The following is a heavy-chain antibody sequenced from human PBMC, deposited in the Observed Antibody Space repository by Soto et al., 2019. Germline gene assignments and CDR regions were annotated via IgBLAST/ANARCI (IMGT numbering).Heavy chain of an antibody. J-gene: IGHJ6*02. CDR3: ARDYFDVWVGPRPHHFSNYYGMDV. CDR2: ISANNGNT. D-gene: IGHD3-3*01. CDR1: GFTFKSFG. V-gene: IGHV1-18*01. Sequence: QVQLVQSGGEVKKPGASVKVSCETSGFTFKSFGFTWVRQAPGQGLEWMGWISANNGNTVYEQKFQGRVTMTTDTSTRTAYMELRSLKSDDTAMYYCARDYFDVWVGPRPHHFSNYYGMDVWGQGTAVTVSS.